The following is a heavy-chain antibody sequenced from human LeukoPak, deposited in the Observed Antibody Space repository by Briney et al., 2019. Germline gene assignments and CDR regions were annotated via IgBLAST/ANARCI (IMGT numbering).Heavy chain of an antibody. V-gene: IGHV3-30-3*01. Sequence: GGSLRLSCAPSGFTFSSYAMHWVRQAPGKGLEWVAVISYDGSNKYYADSVKGRFTISRDNSKNTLYLQMNSLRAEDTAVYYCARGEDGGYFDYWGQGTLVTVSS. CDR3: ARGEDGGYFDY. CDR1: GFTFSSYA. J-gene: IGHJ4*02. D-gene: IGHD3-10*01. CDR2: ISYDGSNK.